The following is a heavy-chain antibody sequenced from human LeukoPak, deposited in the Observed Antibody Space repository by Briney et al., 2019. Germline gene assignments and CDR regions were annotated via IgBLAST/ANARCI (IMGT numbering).Heavy chain of an antibody. CDR1: GGSISSYY. CDR3: ARDLLYDSSGCAFDI. CDR2: IYYSGST. Sequence: SETLSLTRTVSGGSISSYYWSWIRQPPGKGLEWIGYIYYSGSTNYNPSLKSRVTISVDTSKNQFPLKLSSVTAADTAVYYCARDLLYDSSGCAFDIWGQGTMVTVSS. V-gene: IGHV4-59*01. J-gene: IGHJ3*02. D-gene: IGHD3-22*01.